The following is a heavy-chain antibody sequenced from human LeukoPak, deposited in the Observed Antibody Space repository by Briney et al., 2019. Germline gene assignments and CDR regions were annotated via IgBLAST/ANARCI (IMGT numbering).Heavy chain of an antibody. J-gene: IGHJ4*02. Sequence: SETLSLTYTVSGGSISGFYWSWLRQPPGKGLEWIGYIHYSGSTNYNPSLKSRVTISVDTSKNQFSLELNSVTAADTAVYYCARQDNDYPYYFDYWGQGTLVTVSS. D-gene: IGHD4-11*01. CDR1: GGSISGFY. CDR2: IHYSGST. CDR3: ARQDNDYPYYFDY. V-gene: IGHV4-59*08.